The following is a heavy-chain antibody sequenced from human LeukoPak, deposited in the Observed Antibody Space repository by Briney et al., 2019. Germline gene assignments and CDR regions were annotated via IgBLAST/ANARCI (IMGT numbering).Heavy chain of an antibody. D-gene: IGHD5-12*01. CDR3: ARGPIVATIYRPYYYYYGMDV. V-gene: IGHV4-34*01. CDR2: INHSGST. Sequence: SETLSLTCAVYGGSFSGYYWSWIRQPPGKGLEWIGEINHSGSTNYNPSLKSRVTISVDTSKNQFSLKLSSVTAADTAVYYCARGPIVATIYRPYYYYYGMDVWGRGTTVTVSS. J-gene: IGHJ6*02. CDR1: GGSFSGYY.